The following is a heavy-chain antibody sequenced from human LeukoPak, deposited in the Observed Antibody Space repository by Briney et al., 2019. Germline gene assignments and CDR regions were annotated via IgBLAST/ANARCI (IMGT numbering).Heavy chain of an antibody. Sequence: PSETLSLTCTVSGGSISSYYWSWIRQPAGEGLEWIGRIYTSGSTNYNPSLKSRVTMSVDTSKNQFSLKLSSVTAADTAVYYCARGLFDSSGYYQLYYFDYWGQGTLVTVSS. D-gene: IGHD3-22*01. J-gene: IGHJ4*02. CDR2: IYTSGST. CDR1: GGSISSYY. V-gene: IGHV4-4*07. CDR3: ARGLFDSSGYYQLYYFDY.